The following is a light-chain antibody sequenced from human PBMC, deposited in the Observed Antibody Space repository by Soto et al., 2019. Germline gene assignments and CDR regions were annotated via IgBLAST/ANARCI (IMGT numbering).Light chain of an antibody. CDR3: QTYDISLSAWV. Sequence: QSVLTQPPSVSGAPGQRVTISCTGSSSNIGADYHVHWYQQLPGTAPKLLIYTNTNRPSGVPDRFSASKSGTSASLAITGLQAEDEADYYCQTYDISLSAWVFGGGTKPTVL. CDR2: TNT. V-gene: IGLV1-40*01. CDR1: SSNIGADYH. J-gene: IGLJ2*01.